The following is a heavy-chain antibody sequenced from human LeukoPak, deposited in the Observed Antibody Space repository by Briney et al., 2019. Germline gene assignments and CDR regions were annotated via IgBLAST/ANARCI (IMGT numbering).Heavy chain of an antibody. J-gene: IGHJ4*02. CDR1: GFIFSNYW. V-gene: IGHV3-7*04. D-gene: IGHD3-10*01. CDR2: IKQDGSET. Sequence: GGSLRLSCAASGFIFSNYWMSWVRQAPGKGLEWVANIKQDGSETYSVDSVKGRFTISRGNAKNSLYLQMNSLRAEDTAVYYCARADIVVRGVSPSDYWGQGTLVTVSS. CDR3: ARADIVVRGVSPSDY.